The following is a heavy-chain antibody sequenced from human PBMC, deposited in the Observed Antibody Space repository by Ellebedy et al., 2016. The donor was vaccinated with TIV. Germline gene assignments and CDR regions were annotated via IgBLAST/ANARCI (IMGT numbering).Heavy chain of an antibody. V-gene: IGHV3-21*01. J-gene: IGHJ4*02. Sequence: GESLKISCSASGFTFSSYALHWVRQAPGKGLEWVSSISSSSSYIYYADSVKGRFTISRDNAKNSLYLQMNSLRAEDTAVYYCARGRDRIQLWLPSHQFDYWGQGTLVTVSS. CDR3: ARGRDRIQLWLPSHQFDY. CDR2: ISSSSSYI. D-gene: IGHD5-18*01. CDR1: GFTFSSYA.